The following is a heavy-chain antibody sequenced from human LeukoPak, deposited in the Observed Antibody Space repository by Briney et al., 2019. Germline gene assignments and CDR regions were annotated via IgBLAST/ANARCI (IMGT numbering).Heavy chain of an antibody. CDR3: AGGPSNSGD. CDR2: IHNSRGT. J-gene: IGHJ4*02. D-gene: IGHD2-2*01. Sequence: SETLSLTCTVPGDYVTSDSYYWSWIRQPPGKGLEWIGYIHNSRGTSYNPSLKSRVTMSVDTSKNQFSLRLSSVTAADTALYYCAGGPSNSGDWGKGTLVTVSS. CDR1: GDYVTSDSYY. V-gene: IGHV4-61*01.